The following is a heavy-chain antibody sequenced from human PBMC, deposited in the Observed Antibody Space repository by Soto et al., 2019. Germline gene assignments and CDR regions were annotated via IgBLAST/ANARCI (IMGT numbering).Heavy chain of an antibody. J-gene: IGHJ6*02. CDR3: AAFMVRGVITAPARRYYYYGMDV. CDR1: GYAFTNYD. CDR2: MNPKSGNT. Sequence: ASVRGSCKASGYAFTNYDINWVRQTTGQGLEWMGWMNPKSGNTGYSQKFQERVTMTRDTSTGTAYMELSSLRSDDTAVYYCAAFMVRGVITAPARRYYYYGMDVWDQGTTVTVSS. V-gene: IGHV1-8*01. D-gene: IGHD3-10*01.